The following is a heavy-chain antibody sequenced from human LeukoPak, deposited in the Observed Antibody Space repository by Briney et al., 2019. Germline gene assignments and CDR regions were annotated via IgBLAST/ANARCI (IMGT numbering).Heavy chain of an antibody. CDR3: ASYLTSIPSGMDV. CDR2: ISTDGSTT. CDR1: GFTFSRYW. Sequence: GGSLRLSCAASGFTFSRYWMHWLRQAPGKGLVWVSRISTDGSTTTYADSVKGRFTISRDNGKNTLYLQMNSLIAEDTAVYYCASYLTSIPSGMDVWGQGTTVTVSS. D-gene: IGHD2/OR15-2a*01. J-gene: IGHJ6*02. V-gene: IGHV3-74*01.